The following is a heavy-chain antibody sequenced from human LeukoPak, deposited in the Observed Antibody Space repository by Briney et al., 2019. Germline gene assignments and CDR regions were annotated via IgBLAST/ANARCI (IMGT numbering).Heavy chain of an antibody. CDR3: ARRPRGGWFDP. J-gene: IGHJ5*02. Sequence: SETLSLTCTVSGSSINTPYYWAWIRQPPGEGLEWIGNIFHGVTTFYNPSLMNRVAISVDTSKNQFSLKLTSVTAADTAVYYCARRPRGGWFDPWGQGTLVTVSS. CDR1: GSSINTPYY. V-gene: IGHV4-38-2*02. D-gene: IGHD3-10*01. CDR2: IFHGVTT.